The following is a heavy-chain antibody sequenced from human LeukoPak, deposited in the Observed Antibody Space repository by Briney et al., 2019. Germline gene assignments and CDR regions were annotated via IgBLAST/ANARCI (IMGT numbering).Heavy chain of an antibody. CDR1: GGSISSGDYY. V-gene: IGHV4-30-4*01. CDR2: IYYSGST. D-gene: IGHD1-26*01. Sequence: SETLSLTCTVSGGSISSGDYYWSWIRQPPGKGLEWIGYIYYSGSTYYNPSLKSRVTISVDTSKNQFSLKVRSVTAADTAVYYCARATGSYYSLGYWGQGTLVTVSS. CDR3: ARATGSYYSLGY. J-gene: IGHJ4*02.